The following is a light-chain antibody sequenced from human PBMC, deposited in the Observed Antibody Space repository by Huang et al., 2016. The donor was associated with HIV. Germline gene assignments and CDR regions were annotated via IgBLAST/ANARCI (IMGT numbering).Light chain of an antibody. CDR1: QSISADD. CDR2: AAS. Sequence: EIVLTQSPGTLSLSPGERATLSCRASQSISADDLAWYQQKPGQAPRLLIYAASSTATGIPDRFSGSGSGTDFTLTIYRLEPEDFAVYVCQQYAGSPWTFGQGTKVEIK. J-gene: IGKJ1*01. V-gene: IGKV3-20*01. CDR3: QQYAGSPWT.